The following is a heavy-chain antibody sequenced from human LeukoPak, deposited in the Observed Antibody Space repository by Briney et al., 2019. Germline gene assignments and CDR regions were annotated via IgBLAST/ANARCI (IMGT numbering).Heavy chain of an antibody. J-gene: IGHJ6*03. CDR2: ISGSGGST. CDR1: GFTFSSYG. V-gene: IGHV3-23*01. D-gene: IGHD3-10*01. Sequence: QPGGTLRLSCAASGFTFSSYGMSWVRQAPGKGLEWVSAISGSGGSTYYADSVKGRFTISRDNSKNTLYLQMNSLRAEDTAVYYCAKDVLLWFGEYYMDVWGKGTTVTISS. CDR3: AKDVLLWFGEYYMDV.